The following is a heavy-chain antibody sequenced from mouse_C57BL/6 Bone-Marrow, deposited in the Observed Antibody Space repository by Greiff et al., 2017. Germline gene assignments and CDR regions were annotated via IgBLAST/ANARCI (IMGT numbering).Heavy chain of an antibody. V-gene: IGHV1-80*01. J-gene: IGHJ3*01. CDR3: ARWNYGSPFAY. CDR2: IYPGDGDT. D-gene: IGHD1-1*01. CDR1: GYAFSSYW. Sequence: VQLQQSGAELVKPGASVKISCKASGYAFSSYWMNWVKQRPGTGLEWIGQIYPGDGDTNYNGKFKGKATLTADKSSSTAYMQLSSLTSEDSAVYFCARWNYGSPFAYWGQGTLVTVSA.